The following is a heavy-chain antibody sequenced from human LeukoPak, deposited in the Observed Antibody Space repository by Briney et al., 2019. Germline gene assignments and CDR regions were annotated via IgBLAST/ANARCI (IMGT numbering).Heavy chain of an antibody. D-gene: IGHD3-3*01. CDR2: IYYSGNT. CDR3: ARGWGTIWFDP. J-gene: IGHJ5*02. V-gene: IGHV4-39*07. Sequence: PSETLSLTCTVSGGSISSSSYYWGWIRQPPGQGLEWIGSIYYSGNTYYNPSLKSRVTISADTSKNQFSLKLSSGTAADTAVYYCARGWGTIWFDPWGQGTLVTVSS. CDR1: GGSISSSSYY.